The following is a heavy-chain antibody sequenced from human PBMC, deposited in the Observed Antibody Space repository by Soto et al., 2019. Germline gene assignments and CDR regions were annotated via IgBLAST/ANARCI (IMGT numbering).Heavy chain of an antibody. CDR1: GYTFTSYG. D-gene: IGHD2-15*01. V-gene: IGHV1-18*01. Sequence: QVQLVQSGAEVKKPGASVKVSCKASGYTFTSYGISWVRQAPGQGLEWMGWISAYNGNTNYAQKLQGRVTMTTDTSTSTAYMELRSLRSDDTAVYYCARFKPCSGGSCYSYSYGMDVWGQGTTVTVSS. CDR3: ARFKPCSGGSCYSYSYGMDV. CDR2: ISAYNGNT. J-gene: IGHJ6*02.